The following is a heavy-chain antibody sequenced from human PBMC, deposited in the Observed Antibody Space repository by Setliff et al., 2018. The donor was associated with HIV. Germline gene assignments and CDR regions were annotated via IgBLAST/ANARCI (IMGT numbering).Heavy chain of an antibody. CDR2: ISSSSSFI. D-gene: IGHD2-15*01. Sequence: GGSLRLSCAASGFTFSSCSMNWVRQAPGKGLEWVSSISSSSSFIYYADSVKGRFTISRDNAKNSLYLQMNSLRVEDTAVYYCAREYAMAARYWGRGTLSPSPQ. CDR1: GFTFSSCS. J-gene: IGHJ4*02. V-gene: IGHV3-21*04. CDR3: AREYAMAARY.